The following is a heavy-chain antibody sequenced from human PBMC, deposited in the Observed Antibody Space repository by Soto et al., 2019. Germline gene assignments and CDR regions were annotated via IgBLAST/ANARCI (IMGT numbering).Heavy chain of an antibody. CDR3: AKGAVSVATISDFDY. D-gene: IGHD5-12*01. CDR2: ISYDGSNK. V-gene: IGHV3-30*18. Sequence: WWSLRLSCAASGFTCSSYGMHWFRQAPGKGLEWVAVISYDGSNKYYADSVKGRFTISRDNSKNTLYLQMNSLRAEDTAVYYCAKGAVSVATISDFDYWGQGTLVTVSS. CDR1: GFTCSSYG. J-gene: IGHJ4*02.